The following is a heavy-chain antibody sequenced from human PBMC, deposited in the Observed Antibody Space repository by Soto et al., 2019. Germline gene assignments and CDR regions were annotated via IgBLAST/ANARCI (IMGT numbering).Heavy chain of an antibody. D-gene: IGHD5-12*01. CDR3: AKGDGNSGYDSRGWDFDY. CDR2: ISGSGGST. J-gene: IGHJ4*02. V-gene: IGHV3-23*01. Sequence: EVQLLESGGGLVQPGGSLRLSCAASGFTFSSYAMSWVRQAPGKGLEWVSAISGSGGSTYYADSVKGRFTISRDNSKNTLYLHMNSLRAEDTAVYYCAKGDGNSGYDSRGWDFDYWGQGTLVTVSS. CDR1: GFTFSSYA.